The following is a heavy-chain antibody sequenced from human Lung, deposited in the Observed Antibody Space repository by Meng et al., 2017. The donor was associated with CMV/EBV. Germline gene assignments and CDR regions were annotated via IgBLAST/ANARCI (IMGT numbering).Heavy chain of an antibody. CDR3: ARALATAMVKFDY. J-gene: IGHJ4*02. D-gene: IGHD5-18*01. CDR1: GGAISSGDYY. V-gene: IGHV4-30-4*08. Sequence: AKVQDTGAGVGQSTQALSLSCTVSGGAISSGDYYWSWIRQPPGKGLEWIGYIYYSGSTYYNPSLKSRVTISVDTSKNQFSLKLSSVTAADTAVYYCARALATAMVKFDYWGQGTLVTVSS. CDR2: IYYSGST.